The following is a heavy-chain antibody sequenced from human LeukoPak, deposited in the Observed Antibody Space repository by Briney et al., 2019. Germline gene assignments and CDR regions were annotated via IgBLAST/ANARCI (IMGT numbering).Heavy chain of an antibody. CDR3: ARDLGQYYDTSDNWFDP. CDR1: GFTFSSYG. D-gene: IGHD3-22*01. J-gene: IGHJ5*02. Sequence: PGGSLRLSCEASGFTFSSYGMSWVRQAPGKGLEWVSAISGSGGSTYYADSVKGRFTISRDNSKNTLYLQMNSLRAEDTAVYYCARDLGQYYDTSDNWFDPWGQGTLVTVSS. CDR2: ISGSGGST. V-gene: IGHV3-23*01.